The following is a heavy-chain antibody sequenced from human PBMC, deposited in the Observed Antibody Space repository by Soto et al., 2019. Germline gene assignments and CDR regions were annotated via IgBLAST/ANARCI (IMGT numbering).Heavy chain of an antibody. J-gene: IGHJ4*02. Sequence: EVQLVESGGGLVQPGGSLRLSCAASGFTFSSYEMNWVRQAPGKGLEWVSDISSSGSTIYYADSVKGRFTISRDNAKNSLYLQMNSLRAEDTAVYYCASWGGGDYFDYWGQGTLVTVSS. V-gene: IGHV3-48*03. CDR1: GFTFSSYE. CDR2: ISSSGSTI. D-gene: IGHD3-10*01. CDR3: ASWGGGDYFDY.